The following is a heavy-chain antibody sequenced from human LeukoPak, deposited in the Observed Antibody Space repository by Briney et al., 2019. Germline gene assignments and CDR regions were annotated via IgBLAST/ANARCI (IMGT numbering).Heavy chain of an antibody. D-gene: IGHD2-2*01. CDR3: AREASCSSTTCYFDY. CDR2: ISLSGSTI. CDR1: GFNFSDFY. V-gene: IGHV3-11*01. Sequence: GGSLRLSCAASGFNFSDFYMSWIRQAPGKGLEWLSSISLSGSTITYPASVKGRVTVSRDNAKNSVVLHILSLRADDTAVYYCAREASCSSTTCYFDYWGQGTLVTV. J-gene: IGHJ4*02.